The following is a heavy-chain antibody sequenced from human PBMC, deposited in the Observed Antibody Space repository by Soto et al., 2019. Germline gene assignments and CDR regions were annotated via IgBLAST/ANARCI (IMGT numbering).Heavy chain of an antibody. Sequence: PSHTLSLTCAISGYSVSSNSAAWNWIRQSPSRCLEWLGRTYYRSKWYNDYAVSVKSRITINPDTSKNQFSLQLNSVTPEDTAVYYCARVRSGWYDGYYGMDVWGQGTTVTVSS. J-gene: IGHJ6*02. CDR3: ARVRSGWYDGYYGMDV. D-gene: IGHD6-19*01. CDR2: TYYRSKWYN. CDR1: GYSVSSNSAA. V-gene: IGHV6-1*01.